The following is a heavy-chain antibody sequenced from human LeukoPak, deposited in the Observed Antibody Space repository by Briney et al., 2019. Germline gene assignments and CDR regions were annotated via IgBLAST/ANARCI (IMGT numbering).Heavy chain of an antibody. Sequence: SETQSLTCTVSGGSISSYYWSWIRQPPGKGLEWIGYIYYSGSTNYNPSLKSRVTISVDTSKNQFSLKLSSVTAADTAVYYCASHYYDSSGYPEGFQHWGQGTLVTVSS. CDR1: GGSISSYY. J-gene: IGHJ1*01. CDR3: ASHYYDSSGYPEGFQH. D-gene: IGHD3-22*01. CDR2: IYYSGST. V-gene: IGHV4-59*08.